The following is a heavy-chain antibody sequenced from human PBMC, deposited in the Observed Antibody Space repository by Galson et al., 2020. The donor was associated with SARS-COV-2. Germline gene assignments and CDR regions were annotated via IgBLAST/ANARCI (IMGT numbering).Heavy chain of an antibody. D-gene: IGHD6-25*01. CDR2: IYWNDDK. CDR3: ARSPLSGFYYFDK. Sequence: SGPTLVKPTQALTLTCTFSGFSLTTFGLGVGWVRQPPGKALEWLALIYWNDDKFYSPSLRSRLTINKDTSKNQVVLTMTNMDPVDAGTYFCARSPLSGFYYFDKWGQGTLVTVSS. V-gene: IGHV2-5*01. CDR1: GFSLTTFGLG. J-gene: IGHJ4*02.